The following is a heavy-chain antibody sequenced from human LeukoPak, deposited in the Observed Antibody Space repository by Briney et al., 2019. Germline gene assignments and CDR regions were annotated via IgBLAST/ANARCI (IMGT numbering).Heavy chain of an antibody. CDR3: AGGGHWFDP. Sequence: GGSLRLSCAASGFTFSSYGMSWVRQAPGKGLEWVSRIDREGDTKNYVDSVKGRFTISRDNAKNTLYLQMNTLRAEDTAVYYCAGGGHWFDPWGQGTLVTVSS. CDR1: GFTFSSYG. J-gene: IGHJ5*02. CDR2: IDREGDTK. V-gene: IGHV3-74*01.